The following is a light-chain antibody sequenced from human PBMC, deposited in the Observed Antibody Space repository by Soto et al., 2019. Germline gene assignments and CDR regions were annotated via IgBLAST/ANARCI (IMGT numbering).Light chain of an antibody. CDR2: GAS. Sequence: EIVLTQSPDTLSLSPGERATLSCRASQSVRSGRLAWYQQKPGQAPRLVIYGASSRATGIPDRFSGSGSGTDFTLTISRLEPEDFAVYYCQQYGSSPLTFGQGTKVDIK. CDR1: QSVRSGR. J-gene: IGKJ1*01. CDR3: QQYGSSPLT. V-gene: IGKV3-20*01.